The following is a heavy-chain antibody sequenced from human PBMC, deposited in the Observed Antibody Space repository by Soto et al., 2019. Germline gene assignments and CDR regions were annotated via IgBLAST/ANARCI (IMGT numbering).Heavy chain of an antibody. V-gene: IGHV3-7*03. J-gene: IGHJ6*01. Sequence: GVSLRLSCAASGFTFSSYWMSWVRQAPGKGLEWVANIKQDGSEKYYVDSVKGRFTISRDNAKNSLYLQMNSLRAEDTAVYYCXREGSSSWNYYYYGMDVWGQGTTVTVSS. CDR1: GFTFSSYW. D-gene: IGHD6-13*01. CDR2: IKQDGSEK. CDR3: XREGSSSWNYYYYGMDV.